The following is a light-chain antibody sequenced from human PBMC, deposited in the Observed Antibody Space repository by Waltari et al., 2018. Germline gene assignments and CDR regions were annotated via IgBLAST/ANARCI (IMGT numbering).Light chain of an antibody. Sequence: QSALTQPASVSGSPGQSITISCTGTSSDVGGYNYVSPYQQHPGKAPKLMIYDVSNRPSGVSKRFSGSKAGNTASLTISGLQAEDEADFYCSSYTSSTTRVFGGGTKVTVL. J-gene: IGLJ2*01. CDR1: SSDVGGYNY. CDR3: SSYTSSTTRV. CDR2: DVS. V-gene: IGLV2-14*03.